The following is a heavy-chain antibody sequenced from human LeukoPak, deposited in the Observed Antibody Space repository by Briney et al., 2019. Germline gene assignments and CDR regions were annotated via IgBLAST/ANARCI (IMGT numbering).Heavy chain of an antibody. CDR1: GFTFSSYA. V-gene: IGHV3-23*01. Sequence: PGGSLRLSCAASGFTFSSYAMSWVRQAPGKWLEWVSAISGSGGSTYYADSVKGRFTISRDNSKNTLYLQMNSLRAEDTAVYYCAKGWMITAAAGSFDYWGQGTLVTVSS. J-gene: IGHJ4*02. D-gene: IGHD6-13*01. CDR2: ISGSGGST. CDR3: AKGWMITAAAGSFDY.